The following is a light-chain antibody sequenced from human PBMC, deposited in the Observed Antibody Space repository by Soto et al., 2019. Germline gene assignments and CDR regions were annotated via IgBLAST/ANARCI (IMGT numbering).Light chain of an antibody. CDR3: SAYTSSSTLV. Sequence: QSVLTQPASVSGSPGQSVTISCTGTSSDVGGYNYVSWYQQHPGKAPKLMIYEVSNRPSGVSNRLAASKSGNTASLTISGLQAEDEADYYCSAYTSSSTLVFGGGTKLTVL. V-gene: IGLV2-14*01. J-gene: IGLJ2*01. CDR1: SSDVGGYNY. CDR2: EVS.